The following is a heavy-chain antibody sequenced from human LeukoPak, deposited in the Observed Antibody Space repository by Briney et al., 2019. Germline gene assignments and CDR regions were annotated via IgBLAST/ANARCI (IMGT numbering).Heavy chain of an antibody. CDR2: IYYSGST. D-gene: IGHD2-2*01. J-gene: IGHJ5*02. CDR3: ARAAVPAAMIVGPGVSIDP. V-gene: IGHV4-59*12. CDR1: GGSISSYY. Sequence: RTSETLSLTCTVSGGSISSYYWSWIRQPPGKGLEWIGYIYYSGSTNYNPSLKSRVTISVDTSKNQFSLKLSSVTAADTAVYYCARAAVPAAMIVGPGVSIDPWGQGTLVTVSS.